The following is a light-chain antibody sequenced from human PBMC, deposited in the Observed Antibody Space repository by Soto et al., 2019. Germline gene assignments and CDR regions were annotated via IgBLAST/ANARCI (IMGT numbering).Light chain of an antibody. CDR3: LQHNSYPQT. CDR2: AAS. Sequence: DIQMTQSPSSLSASVGDRVTITSRASQGISNDLGWYQQKPGKAPKRLIYAASSLHSGVPSRVSGSGSGTEVTPTISSLQPEEFATYYCLQHNSYPQTFGQGTKVDIK. CDR1: QGISND. V-gene: IGKV1-17*01. J-gene: IGKJ1*01.